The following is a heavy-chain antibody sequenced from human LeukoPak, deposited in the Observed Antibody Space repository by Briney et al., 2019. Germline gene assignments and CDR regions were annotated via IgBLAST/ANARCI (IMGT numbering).Heavy chain of an antibody. V-gene: IGHV3-23*01. D-gene: IGHD1-1*01. J-gene: IGHJ4*02. CDR3: ARAPGYGAAYYFDY. CDR2: ISGSGGST. Sequence: QAGGSLRLSCAASGFTFSSYSMNWVRQAPGKGLEWVSAISGSGGSTYYTDSVKGRFTISRDNSKNTLYLQMNSLRAEDTAVYYCARAPGYGAAYYFDYWGQGTLVTVSS. CDR1: GFTFSSYS.